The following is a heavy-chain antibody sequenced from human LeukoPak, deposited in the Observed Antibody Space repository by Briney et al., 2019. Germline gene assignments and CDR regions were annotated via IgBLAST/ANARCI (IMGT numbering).Heavy chain of an antibody. J-gene: IGHJ4*02. CDR1: GYTFTSYA. V-gene: IGHV7-4-1*02. CDR3: ARVEEGSSGWYLHFDY. D-gene: IGHD6-19*01. Sequence: ASVKVSCKASGYTFTSYAMNWVRQAPGQGVEGVGWINTNTGKSTYAQGFTGRFVFSLVPSLSTASLQISSLKAEDTAVHYCARVEEGSSGWYLHFDYWGQGTLVTVSS. CDR2: INTNTGKS.